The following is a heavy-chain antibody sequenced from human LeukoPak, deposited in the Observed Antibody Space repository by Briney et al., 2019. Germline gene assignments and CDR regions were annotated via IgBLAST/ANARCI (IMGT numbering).Heavy chain of an antibody. J-gene: IGHJ1*01. D-gene: IGHD3-16*01. V-gene: IGHV4-34*01. Sequence: PSETLSLTCAVYGGSFSGYYWSWIRQPPGKGLEWIGEINHSGSTNYNPSLMSRVTISVDTSKNQFSLKLSSVTAADTAVYYCARGLTFEYFQHWGQGTLVTVSS. CDR3: ARGLTFEYFQH. CDR2: INHSGST. CDR1: GGSFSGYY.